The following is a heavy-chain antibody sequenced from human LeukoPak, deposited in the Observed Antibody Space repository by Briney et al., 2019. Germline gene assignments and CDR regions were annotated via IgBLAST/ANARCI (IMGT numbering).Heavy chain of an antibody. CDR3: VSQEVVPH. V-gene: IGHV3-7*01. CDR1: AFSFTTYW. J-gene: IGHJ4*02. Sequence: GVKLRCSCAGSAFSFTTYWMRRDRQAQGKGWEWVANVKEDGTTKQYVDSVKGRFTISRDNAKRSLYLQMDSLRAEDTAVYYCVSQEVVPHWGQGTLVSVSS. CDR2: VKEDGTTK. D-gene: IGHD2-15*01.